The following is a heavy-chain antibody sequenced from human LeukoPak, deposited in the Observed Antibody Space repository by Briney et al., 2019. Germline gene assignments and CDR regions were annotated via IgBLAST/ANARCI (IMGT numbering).Heavy chain of an antibody. V-gene: IGHV3-23*01. CDR1: GFTFSSYA. J-gene: IGHJ4*02. D-gene: IGHD6-13*01. CDR2: ISGSGGST. CDR3: AKDLGQQLVYYDY. Sequence: GGSLRLSCAASGFTFSSYAMSWVRQAPGKGLEWVSAISGSGGSTYYADSVKGRFTISRDNSKNTLYLRMNSLRAEDTAVYYCAKDLGQQLVYYDYWGQGTLVTVSS.